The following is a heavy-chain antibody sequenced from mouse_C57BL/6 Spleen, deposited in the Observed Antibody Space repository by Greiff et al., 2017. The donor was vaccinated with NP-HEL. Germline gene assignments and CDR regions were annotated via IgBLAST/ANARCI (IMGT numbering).Heavy chain of an antibody. J-gene: IGHJ4*01. V-gene: IGHV1-81*01. CDR2: IYPTSGNT. D-gene: IGHD1-1*01. CDR1: GYTFTSYG. CDR3: ARRGRTTVEHYAMDY. Sequence: QVQLQQSGAELARPGASVKLSCKASGYTFTSYGISWVKQRTGQGLEWIGEIYPTSGNTYYNEKFKGKATLTADKSSSTAYMELRRLTSEDSAVYFCARRGRTTVEHYAMDYWGQGTSVTVSS.